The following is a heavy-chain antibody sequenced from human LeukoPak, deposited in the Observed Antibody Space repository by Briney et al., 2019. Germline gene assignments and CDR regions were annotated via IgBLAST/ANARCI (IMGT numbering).Heavy chain of an antibody. Sequence: PSETLSLTCTVSGDSISSYYWSWIRQPPGKGLEWIGYIYYTGNTNYNPSLKSRVTISLDTSKNQFSLRLTSVTAADAAVYYCARTGRIWVVGATLPSWFDPWGQGTLVTVSS. V-gene: IGHV4-59*01. J-gene: IGHJ5*02. D-gene: IGHD1-26*01. CDR3: ARTGRIWVVGATLPSWFDP. CDR1: GDSISSYY. CDR2: IYYTGNT.